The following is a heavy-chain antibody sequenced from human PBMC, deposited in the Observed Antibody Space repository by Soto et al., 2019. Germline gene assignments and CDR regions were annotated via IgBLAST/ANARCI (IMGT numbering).Heavy chain of an antibody. CDR2: ISSSGSTI. Sequence: GGSLRLSCAASGFTFSDYYMSWIRQAPGKGLEWVSYISSSGSTIYYADSVKGRFTISRDNAKNSLYLQMNSLRAEDTAVYYCARGPLRYFEWGKVYYFDYWGQGTLVTVSS. D-gene: IGHD3-9*01. CDR1: GFTFSDYY. J-gene: IGHJ4*02. V-gene: IGHV3-11*01. CDR3: ARGPLRYFEWGKVYYFDY.